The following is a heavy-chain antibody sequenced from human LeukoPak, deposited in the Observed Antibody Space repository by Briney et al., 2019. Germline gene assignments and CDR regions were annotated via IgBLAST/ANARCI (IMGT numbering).Heavy chain of an antibody. V-gene: IGHV4-34*01. CDR1: GGSFSGYY. CDR3: AREKVITFGGVIVPYYFDY. Sequence: SETLSLTCAVYGGSFSGYYWSWIRQPPGKGLEWIGEINHSRSTNYNPSLRSRVTISVDTSKNQFSLKLSSVTAADTAVYYCAREKVITFGGVIVPYYFDYWGQGTLVTVSS. D-gene: IGHD3-16*02. CDR2: INHSRST. J-gene: IGHJ4*02.